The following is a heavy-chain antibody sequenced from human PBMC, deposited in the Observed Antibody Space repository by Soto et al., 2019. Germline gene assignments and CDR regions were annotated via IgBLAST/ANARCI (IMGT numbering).Heavy chain of an antibody. CDR1: GFSLSTSGVG. V-gene: IGHV2-5*02. D-gene: IGHD3-10*01. Sequence: QITLKESGPTLVKPTQTLTLTCTFSGFSLSTSGVGVGWIRQPPGKALEWLALIYWDDDKRYSPSLKSRLTITKDTSKHQVVLTMTNMDPVDTATYYCAHSSAMVRGVIIYFDYWGQGTLVTVSS. CDR2: IYWDDDK. CDR3: AHSSAMVRGVIIYFDY. J-gene: IGHJ4*02.